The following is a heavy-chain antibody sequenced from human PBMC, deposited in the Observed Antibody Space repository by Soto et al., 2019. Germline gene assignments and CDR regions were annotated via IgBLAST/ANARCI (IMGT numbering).Heavy chain of an antibody. CDR3: AGGGAVAGTGWFDP. J-gene: IGHJ5*02. D-gene: IGHD6-19*01. Sequence: QVQLVESGGGVVQPGRSLRRSCAASGFTFSSYGMHWVRQAPGKGLEWVSVISYDGSNKYYADSVKGRVTISSATSKYTLYLRTNCLSAEDTAMYCCAGGGAVAGTGWFDPWGRGTLVTVSS. CDR1: GFTFSSYG. V-gene: IGHV3-30*03. CDR2: ISYDGSNK.